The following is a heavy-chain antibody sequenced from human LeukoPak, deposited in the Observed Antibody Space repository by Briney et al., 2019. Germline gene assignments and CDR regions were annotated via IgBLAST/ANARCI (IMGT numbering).Heavy chain of an antibody. Sequence: GGSLRLSCAASGFTFRSYGMHWVRQALGKGLEWVTFIQYDGSNKYYADSVKGRFTVSRDNSKNTLYLQMSSLRAEDTAVYYCAEDYGGNLGQGTLVTVSS. CDR1: GFTFRSYG. CDR3: AEDYGGN. J-gene: IGHJ4*02. CDR2: IQYDGSNK. V-gene: IGHV3-30*02. D-gene: IGHD4-23*01.